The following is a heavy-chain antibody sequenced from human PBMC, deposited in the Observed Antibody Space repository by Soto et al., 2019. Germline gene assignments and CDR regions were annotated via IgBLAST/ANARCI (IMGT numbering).Heavy chain of an antibody. CDR3: ARQISVRGVIVYYFDY. CDR2: IYYSGST. J-gene: IGHJ4*02. D-gene: IGHD3-10*01. V-gene: IGHV4-59*08. CDR1: GGSISSYY. Sequence: QVQLQESGPGLVKPSETLSLTCTVSGGSISSYYWRWIRQPPGKGLEWIGYIYYSGSTNYNPSLKSRVTISVDTSKNQFSLKLSSVTAADTAVYYCARQISVRGVIVYYFDYWGQGTLVTVSS.